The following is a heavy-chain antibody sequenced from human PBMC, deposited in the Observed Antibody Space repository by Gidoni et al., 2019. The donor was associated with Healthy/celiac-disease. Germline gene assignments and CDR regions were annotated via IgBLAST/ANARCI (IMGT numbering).Heavy chain of an antibody. CDR1: GGSISSYY. J-gene: IGHJ5*02. Sequence: QVQLQESGPGLVKPSETLSLTCTVSGGSISSYYWSWIRQPPGKGLEWIGYIYYSGSTNYNPSLKSRVTISVDTSKNQFSLKLSSVTAADTAVYYCARLSGSYRGWFDPWGQGTLVTVSS. CDR3: ARLSGSYRGWFDP. D-gene: IGHD1-26*01. V-gene: IGHV4-59*01. CDR2: IYYSGST.